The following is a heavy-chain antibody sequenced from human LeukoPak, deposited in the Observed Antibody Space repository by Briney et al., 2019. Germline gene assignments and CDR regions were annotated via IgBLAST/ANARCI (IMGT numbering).Heavy chain of an antibody. D-gene: IGHD6-13*01. J-gene: IGHJ4*02. Sequence: SVKVSCKASGGTFSSYAISWVRQAPGQGLEWMGGIIPIFGTANYAQKFQGRVTITADKSTSTAYMELSSLRSEDTAVYYCASSSSSWSQYYFDYWGQGTLVTISS. CDR3: ASSSSSWSQYYFDY. V-gene: IGHV1-69*06. CDR1: GGTFSSYA. CDR2: IIPIFGTA.